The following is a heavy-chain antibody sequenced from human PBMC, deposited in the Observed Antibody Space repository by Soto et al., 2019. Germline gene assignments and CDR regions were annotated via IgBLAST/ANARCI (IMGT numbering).Heavy chain of an antibody. D-gene: IGHD5-18*01. CDR1: GYTFTSYG. CDR3: ARDKGYSYGFYYYGMDV. J-gene: IGHJ6*02. V-gene: IGHV1-18*01. Sequence: QVQLVQSGAEVKKPGASVKVSCKASGYTFTSYGISWVRQAPGQGLEWMGWISAYNGNTNYAQKLQGRVTMTTDTSTSTAYRELRSLRSDDTAVYYCARDKGYSYGFYYYGMDVWGQGTTVTVSS. CDR2: ISAYNGNT.